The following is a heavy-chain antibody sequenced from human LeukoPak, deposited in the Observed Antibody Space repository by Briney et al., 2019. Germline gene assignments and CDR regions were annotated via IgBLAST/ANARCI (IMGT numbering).Heavy chain of an antibody. J-gene: IGHJ4*02. Sequence: SETLSLTCTVSSGSISSYYWSWIRQPPGKGLELIGYIYDSGSTNYNPSLKSQVTISVDTSKNQFSLKLSSVTAADTAVYYCAAVGAQPGANYWGQGTLVTVSS. CDR3: AAVGAQPGANY. CDR2: IYDSGST. D-gene: IGHD1-26*01. V-gene: IGHV4-59*01. CDR1: SGSISSYY.